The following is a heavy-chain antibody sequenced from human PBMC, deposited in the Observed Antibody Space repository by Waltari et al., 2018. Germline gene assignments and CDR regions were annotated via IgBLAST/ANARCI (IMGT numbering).Heavy chain of an antibody. CDR1: GGSISSDGYY. D-gene: IGHD6-6*01. CDR3: ARCITARTLSYWFDP. CDR2: IYYRGRP. J-gene: IGHJ5*02. Sequence: QVQLQESGPGLVKPSQTLSLTCTVSGGSISSDGYYWSWIRPHPGKGLEWIGSIYYRGRPSYNPSLTSRVSISVDTSKNQFSLKLTSVTASDTAMFYCARCITARTLSYWFDPWGQGTLVTVSS. V-gene: IGHV4-31*03.